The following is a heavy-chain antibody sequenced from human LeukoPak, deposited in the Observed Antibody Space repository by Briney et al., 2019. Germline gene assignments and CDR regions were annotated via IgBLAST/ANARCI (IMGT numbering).Heavy chain of an antibody. CDR1: GFTFSSYA. J-gene: IGHJ3*02. D-gene: IGHD6-13*01. Sequence: GGSLRLSCAASGFTFSSYAMSWVRQAPGKGLEWVSAISGSGGSTYYADSVKGRFTISRDNSKNTLYLQMNSLRAEDTAVYYCAKDWMAAAGLRPDAFDIWGQGTMVTVSS. CDR2: ISGSGGST. CDR3: AKDWMAAAGLRPDAFDI. V-gene: IGHV3-23*01.